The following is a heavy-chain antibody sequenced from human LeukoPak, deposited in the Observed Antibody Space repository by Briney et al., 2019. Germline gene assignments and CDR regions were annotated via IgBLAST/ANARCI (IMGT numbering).Heavy chain of an antibody. CDR2: INAGNGNT. V-gene: IGHV1-3*01. D-gene: IGHD2-2*01. Sequence: ASVKVSCKASGYTFTSYAMHWVRQAPGQRLEWMGWINAGNGNTKYSQKFQGRVTITRDTSASTAYMELSSLRSEDTAVYHCARDGDIVVVPAATYYYYYGMDVWGKGTTVTVSS. J-gene: IGHJ6*04. CDR1: GYTFTSYA. CDR3: ARDGDIVVVPAATYYYYYGMDV.